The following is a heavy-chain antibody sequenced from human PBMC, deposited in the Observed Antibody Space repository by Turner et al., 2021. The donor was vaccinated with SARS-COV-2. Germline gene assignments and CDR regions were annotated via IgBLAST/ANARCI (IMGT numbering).Heavy chain of an antibody. V-gene: IGHV1-18*01. J-gene: IGHJ6*02. D-gene: IGHD3-10*01. CDR3: ARDPYYYGSGSYYSYYYYGMDV. CDR1: GYTVTRYG. CDR2: NSAQNGKK. Sequence: QVQLVRSGSEVKKPGASVKISCKASGYTVTRYGINWVRQAPGHGLEWRGRNSAQNGKKKYAQKLQGRVTMTTDTATSTAYMELRSLRYDDKAVYYCARDPYYYGSGSYYSYYYYGMDVWGQGTTVTVSS.